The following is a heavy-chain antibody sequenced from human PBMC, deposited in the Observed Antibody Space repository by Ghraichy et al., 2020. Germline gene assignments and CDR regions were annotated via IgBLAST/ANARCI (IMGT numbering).Heavy chain of an antibody. CDR3: ARRELAAYDILTGYYGPEYFDY. V-gene: IGHV4-39*01. CDR2: IYYSGST. Sequence: SQTLSLTCTVSGGSISSSSYYWGWIRQPPGKGLEWIGSIYYSGSTYYNPSLKSRVTISVDTSKNQFSLKLSSVTAADTAVYYCARRELAAYDILTGYYGPEYFDYWGQGTLVTVSS. J-gene: IGHJ4*02. CDR1: GGSISSSSYY. D-gene: IGHD3-9*01.